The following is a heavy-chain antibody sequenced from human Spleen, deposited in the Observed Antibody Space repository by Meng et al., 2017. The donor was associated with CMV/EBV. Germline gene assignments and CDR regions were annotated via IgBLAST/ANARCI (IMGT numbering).Heavy chain of an antibody. CDR1: GGSMSSGNYY. Sequence: QVHRQGSGPGLVEPSQTLSLTCTVSGGSMSSGNYYWSWIRQPPGKGLEWIGYIHHSGSAYYNPSLKSRVSISVDTSKNQFSLNLNSMTAADTAVYYCASFDHIPRRNYLDYWGQGTLVTVSS. D-gene: IGHD2-21*01. J-gene: IGHJ4*02. CDR2: IHHSGSA. V-gene: IGHV4-30-4*01. CDR3: ASFDHIPRRNYLDY.